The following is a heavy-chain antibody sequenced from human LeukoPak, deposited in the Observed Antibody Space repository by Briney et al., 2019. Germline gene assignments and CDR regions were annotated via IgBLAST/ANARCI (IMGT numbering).Heavy chain of an antibody. CDR2: IYPGDSDT. CDR1: GYSFTSYW. J-gene: IGHJ4*01. Sequence: GESLKISCKGSGYSFTSYWIGWVRQTPGKGLEWMGIIYPGDSDTRYSPSFQGQVTISADKSISTAYLEGSSLKASDTAMYYCARPGMVAAYAFFDYWGQGTLVTVSS. D-gene: IGHD1-26*01. V-gene: IGHV5-51*01. CDR3: ARPGMVAAYAFFDY.